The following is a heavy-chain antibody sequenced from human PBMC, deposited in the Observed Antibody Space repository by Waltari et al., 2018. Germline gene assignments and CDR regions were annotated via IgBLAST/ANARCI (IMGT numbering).Heavy chain of an antibody. V-gene: IGHV4-59*01. CDR2: IYYSGST. CDR3: AKNYGGYNDAFDI. D-gene: IGHD5-18*01. J-gene: IGHJ3*02. CDR1: GGSISSYY. Sequence: QVQLQESGPGLVKPSETLSFTCTVSGGSISSYYWSWIRQSPGKGLEWIGYIYYSGSTNYNPSLKSRVTMSVDTSKNQFSLKLSSVTAADTALYYCAKNYGGYNDAFDIWGQGTMVTVSS.